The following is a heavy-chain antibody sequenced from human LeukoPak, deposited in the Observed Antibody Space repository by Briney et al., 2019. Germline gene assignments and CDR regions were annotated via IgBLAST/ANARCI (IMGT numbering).Heavy chain of an antibody. Sequence: SETLSLTCTVSGGSISSYYWSWIRQPPGKGLEWIGYIYYSGSTNYNPSLKSRVTISVDTSKNQFSLKVSSVTAADTAVYYCAXXXDXAILXVRACDIWGQGTMVIVSS. V-gene: IGHV4-59*01. CDR1: GGSISSYY. J-gene: IGHJ3*02. CDR2: IYYSGST. D-gene: IGHD5-18*01. CDR3: AXXXDXAILXVRACDI.